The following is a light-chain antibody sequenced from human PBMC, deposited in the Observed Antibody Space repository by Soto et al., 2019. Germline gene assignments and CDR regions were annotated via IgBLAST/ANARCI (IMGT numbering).Light chain of an antibody. CDR1: QDLSNS. J-gene: IGKJ4*01. Sequence: DIQMTQSPSSLSASVGDRVTITCQASQDLSNSLNWYQQKPGKAPKLLIYDASNLETGVPSRFSVSGSVTDFTFTISSLQPEDIATYYCQHYYNRRAHTFSGGTKVEIK. CDR3: QHYYNRRAHT. CDR2: DAS. V-gene: IGKV1-33*01.